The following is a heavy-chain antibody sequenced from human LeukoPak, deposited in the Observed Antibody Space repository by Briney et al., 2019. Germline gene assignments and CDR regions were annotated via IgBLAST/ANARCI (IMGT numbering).Heavy chain of an antibody. CDR3: ARFPRGWDPDY. Sequence: ASVKVSCKASGYTFTSYDINWVRQATGQGLEWMGWMNPNTGDTGYAPKFQGRVTMTRNTSINTAYMEVSSLRSEDTAVYYCARFPRGWDPDYWGQGTLVTVSS. J-gene: IGHJ4*02. CDR1: GYTFTSYD. D-gene: IGHD6-19*01. V-gene: IGHV1-8*01. CDR2: MNPNTGDT.